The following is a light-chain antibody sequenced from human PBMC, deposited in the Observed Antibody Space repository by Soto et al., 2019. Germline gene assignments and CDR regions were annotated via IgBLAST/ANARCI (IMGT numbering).Light chain of an antibody. CDR1: SNDVGGYNY. J-gene: IGLJ1*01. V-gene: IGLV2-14*01. CDR2: DVR. CDR3: SAYTSSSTPYV. Sequence: QSVLAQAASVSGSPGQSITISCTGTSNDVGGYNYVSWYQQHPDTAPKLIIYDVRYRPSGVSDRFSGSTSGNTASLTISGLQAEDEADYYCSAYTSSSTPYVCGSGTKVTVL.